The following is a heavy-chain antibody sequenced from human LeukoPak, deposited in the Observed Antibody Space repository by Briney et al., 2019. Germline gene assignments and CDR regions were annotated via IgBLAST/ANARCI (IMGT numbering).Heavy chain of an antibody. J-gene: IGHJ4*02. Sequence: PGGSLRLSCAASGFTFSDYYMSWIRQAPGKGLEWVSYISNSGSTKYYADSVKGRFTISRDNAKNSLYLQMNILRAEDTAVYYCARWGKGYYGSGSSYYFDYWGQGTLVTVSS. V-gene: IGHV3-11*04. D-gene: IGHD3-10*01. CDR2: ISNSGSTK. CDR3: ARWGKGYYGSGSSYYFDY. CDR1: GFTFSDYY.